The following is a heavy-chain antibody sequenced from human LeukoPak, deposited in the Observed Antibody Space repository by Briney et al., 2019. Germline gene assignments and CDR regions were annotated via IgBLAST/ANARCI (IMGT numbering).Heavy chain of an antibody. CDR2: ISAYNGNT. D-gene: IGHD2-21*02. V-gene: IGHV1-18*01. Sequence: ASVKVSCKASGYTFTSYGISWVRQAPGQGLEWMGWISAYNGNTNYAQELQGRVTMTTDTSTSTAYMELRSLRSDDTAVYYCARDREHIVVVTAIGVGYFDYWGQGTLVTVSS. J-gene: IGHJ4*02. CDR1: GYTFTSYG. CDR3: ARDREHIVVVTAIGVGYFDY.